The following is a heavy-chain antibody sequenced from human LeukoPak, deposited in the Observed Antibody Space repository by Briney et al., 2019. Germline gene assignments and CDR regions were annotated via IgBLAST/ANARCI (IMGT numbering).Heavy chain of an antibody. CDR1: GFTFSSYA. CDR3: ARAPYCGGDCYVGFDY. V-gene: IGHV3-30-3*01. D-gene: IGHD2-21*02. J-gene: IGHJ4*02. Sequence: GGSLRLSCAASGFTFSSYAMHWVRQAPGKGLEWVAVISYDGSNKYYADSVKGRFTISRDNSKNTLYLQMNSLRAEDTAVYYCARAPYCGGDCYVGFDYWGQGTLVTVSS. CDR2: ISYDGSNK.